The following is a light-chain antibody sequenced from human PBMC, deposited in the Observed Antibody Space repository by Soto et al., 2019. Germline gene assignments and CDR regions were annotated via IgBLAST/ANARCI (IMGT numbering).Light chain of an antibody. CDR3: CSHSSSSTLVV. J-gene: IGLJ2*01. Sequence: QSALSQPASMSGSPGQSITISCTGTSSDVGGYNYVSWYRQYPGKAPKLIIYDVNNRPSEVSNRFSGSKSGNTASLTISGLQAEDEADYYCCSHSSSSTLVVFGGGTKLTVL. CDR2: DVN. CDR1: SSDVGGYNY. V-gene: IGLV2-14*03.